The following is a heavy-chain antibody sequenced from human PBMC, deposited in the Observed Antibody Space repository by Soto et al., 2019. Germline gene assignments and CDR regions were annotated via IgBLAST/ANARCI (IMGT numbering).Heavy chain of an antibody. Sequence: SETLSLTXTVSGGSVSSGSYYWSWIRQPPGKGLEWIGYIYYSGSTNYNPSLKSRVIISVDTSKNQFSLKLSSVTAADTAVYYCARLMGKTYYYDSSGYYYNDYWGQGTLVTVSS. CDR1: GGSVSSGSYY. D-gene: IGHD3-22*01. CDR2: IYYSGST. V-gene: IGHV4-61*01. CDR3: ARLMGKTYYYDSSGYYYNDY. J-gene: IGHJ4*02.